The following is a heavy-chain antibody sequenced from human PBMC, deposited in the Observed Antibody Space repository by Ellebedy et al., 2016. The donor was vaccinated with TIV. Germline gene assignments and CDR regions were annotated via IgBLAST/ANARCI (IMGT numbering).Heavy chain of an antibody. V-gene: IGHV3-33*08. J-gene: IGHJ6*02. Sequence: GESLKISCEASGFTFSNAWMNWVRQAPGKGLEWVAVIWYDGSHKFYADSVKGRFSISRDNSKSTLFLQMNSLRADDTAVYYCARAEITMIRGALGPTYGMDVWGRGTTVTVSS. CDR2: IWYDGSHK. CDR3: ARAEITMIRGALGPTYGMDV. D-gene: IGHD3-10*01. CDR1: GFTFSNAW.